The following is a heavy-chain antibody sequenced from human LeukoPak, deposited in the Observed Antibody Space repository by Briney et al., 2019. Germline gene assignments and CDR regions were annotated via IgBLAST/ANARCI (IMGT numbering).Heavy chain of an antibody. CDR2: ISSSSSYI. Sequence: GGSLRLSCAASGFTFSSYSMNWVRQAPGKGLEWVSSISSSSSYIYYADSVKGRFTISRDNAKKSLYLQMDNLRAEDTAVYYCARDQTSITFGGVIVSGASDIWGQGTMVTVSS. CDR3: ARDQTSITFGGVIVSGASDI. J-gene: IGHJ3*02. CDR1: GFTFSSYS. D-gene: IGHD3-16*02. V-gene: IGHV3-21*01.